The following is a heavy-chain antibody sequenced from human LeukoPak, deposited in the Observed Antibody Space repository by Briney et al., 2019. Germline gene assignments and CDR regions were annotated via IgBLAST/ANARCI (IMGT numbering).Heavy chain of an antibody. CDR2: INHSGST. Sequence: SETLSLTCAVYGGSLSGYYWSWIRQPPGKGLEWIGEINHSGSTNYNPSLKSRVTISVDTSKNQFSLKLSSVTAADTAVYYCARGEGDYYGSGSYYSWFDPWGQGTLVTVSS. CDR1: GGSLSGYY. J-gene: IGHJ5*02. V-gene: IGHV4-34*01. D-gene: IGHD3-10*01. CDR3: ARGEGDYYGSGSYYSWFDP.